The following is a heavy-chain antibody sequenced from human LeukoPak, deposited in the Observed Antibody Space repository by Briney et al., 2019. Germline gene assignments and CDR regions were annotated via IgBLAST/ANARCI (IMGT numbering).Heavy chain of an antibody. Sequence: SETLSLTCAVYGGSFSGYYWSWIRQPPGKGLEWIGEINHSGSTNYNPSLKSRVTISVDTSKNQFSLKLSSVTAADTAVYYCARVSYYGSGSYPKTYYYYYYMDVWGKGTTVTVSS. CDR1: GGSFSGYY. D-gene: IGHD3-10*01. V-gene: IGHV4-34*01. J-gene: IGHJ6*03. CDR3: ARVSYYGSGSYPKTYYYYYYMDV. CDR2: INHSGST.